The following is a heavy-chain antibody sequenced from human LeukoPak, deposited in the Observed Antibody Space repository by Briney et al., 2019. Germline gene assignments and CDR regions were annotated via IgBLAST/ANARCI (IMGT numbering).Heavy chain of an antibody. Sequence: PGGSLRLSCAASGFSFSSYWMSWVRQAPGKRLEWVANIKEDGSVKYYVDSVKGRFTISRDNAKKSLYLQMNSLRAEDTAVYYCARRPGGYYDSNGILEYFDYWGQGILVTVSS. J-gene: IGHJ4*02. D-gene: IGHD3-22*01. V-gene: IGHV3-7*01. CDR2: IKEDGSVK. CDR1: GFSFSSYW. CDR3: ARRPGGYYDSNGILEYFDY.